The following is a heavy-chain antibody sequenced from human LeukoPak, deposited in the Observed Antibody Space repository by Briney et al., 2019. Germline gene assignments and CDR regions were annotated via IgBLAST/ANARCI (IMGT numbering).Heavy chain of an antibody. CDR1: GFTFRTSG. D-gene: IGHD1-26*01. J-gene: IGHJ4*02. Sequence: PGGSHRLSRAASGFTFRTSGMNWVRQAPGKGLEWDSYISSSGTTISYAQSVKGRFTITRDSAQNSLTLHMNTLRADDTAVYYCAKDGGTHFDHWGQGTLVTVSS. CDR2: ISSSGTTI. V-gene: IGHV3-48*01. CDR3: AKDGGTHFDH.